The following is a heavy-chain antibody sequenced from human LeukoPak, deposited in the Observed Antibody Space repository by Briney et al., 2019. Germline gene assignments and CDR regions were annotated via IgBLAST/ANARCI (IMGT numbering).Heavy chain of an antibody. D-gene: IGHD6-19*01. J-gene: IGHJ2*01. CDR2: ISSGSTI. CDR3: ARDKKQWLVRWYFDL. V-gene: IGHV3-48*03. Sequence: GGSLRLSCAASGFTFSSYEMNWVRQAPGKGLEWVSYISSGSTIYYADSVKGRFTISRDNAKNSLYLQMNSLRAEDTAVYYCARDKKQWLVRWYFDLWGRGTLVTVSS. CDR1: GFTFSSYE.